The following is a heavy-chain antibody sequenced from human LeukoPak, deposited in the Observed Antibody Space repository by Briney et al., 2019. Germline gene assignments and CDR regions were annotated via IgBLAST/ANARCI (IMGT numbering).Heavy chain of an antibody. Sequence: WVRPPPGKGLEWVSAIAGSGDSADYADSVKGGFTVSRDNSKNTLFLHIISLRADDTAVYFCAKDSVPYNGMYDAFDIWGQGTRVTVSS. V-gene: IGHV3-23*01. D-gene: IGHD1-26*01. J-gene: IGHJ3*02. CDR3: AKDSVPYNGMYDAFDI. CDR2: IAGSGDSA.